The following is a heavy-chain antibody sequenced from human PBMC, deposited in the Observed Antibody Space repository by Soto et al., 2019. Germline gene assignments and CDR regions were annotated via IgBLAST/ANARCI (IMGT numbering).Heavy chain of an antibody. CDR2: ISYDGSNK. CDR3: ARAGDYYDSSGYYYDY. V-gene: IGHV3-30-3*01. J-gene: IGHJ4*02. Sequence: QVQLVESGGGVVQPGRSLRLSCAASGFTFSSYAMHWVRQAPGKGLEWVAVISYDGSNKYYADSVKGRFTISRDNSKNTLYLQMNSLRAEDTAVYYCARAGDYYDSSGYYYDYWGQGTLVTVSS. D-gene: IGHD3-22*01. CDR1: GFTFSSYA.